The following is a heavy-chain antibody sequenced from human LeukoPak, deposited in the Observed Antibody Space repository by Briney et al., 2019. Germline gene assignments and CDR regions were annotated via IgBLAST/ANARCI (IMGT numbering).Heavy chain of an antibody. Sequence: SQTLSLTCTVSGGSISSGDYYWSWIRQPPGKGLEWTGYIYYSGSTYYNPSLKSRVTISVDTSKNQFSLKLSSVTAADTAVYYCARDGLSPVVPNCSSTSCYDYYYGMDVWGQGTTVTVSS. CDR2: IYYSGST. CDR1: GGSISSGDYY. J-gene: IGHJ6*02. V-gene: IGHV4-30-4*01. D-gene: IGHD2-2*01. CDR3: ARDGLSPVVPNCSSTSCYDYYYGMDV.